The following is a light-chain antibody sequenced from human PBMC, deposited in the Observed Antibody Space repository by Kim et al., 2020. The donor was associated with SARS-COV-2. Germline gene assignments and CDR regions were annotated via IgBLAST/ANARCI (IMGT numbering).Light chain of an antibody. J-gene: IGLJ2*01. CDR3: QSYDSSLSGVV. CDR1: SSNIEAGYD. Sequence: RFSISCSGSSSNIEAGYDVLWYQQLPGTAPNLLIYGNSNRPSGVPDRFSGSKSGTSASLAITGLQAEDEADYYCQSYDSSLSGVVFGGGTQLTVL. CDR2: GNS. V-gene: IGLV1-40*01.